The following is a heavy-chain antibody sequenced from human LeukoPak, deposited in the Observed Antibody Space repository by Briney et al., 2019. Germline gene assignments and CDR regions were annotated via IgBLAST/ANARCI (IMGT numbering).Heavy chain of an antibody. V-gene: IGHV1-2*02. J-gene: IGHJ3*02. CDR3: ARDYYDSSGFGAFDI. CDR1: GYTFTDYS. D-gene: IGHD3-22*01. CDR2: INPNSGGT. Sequence: GASVRVSCKASGYTFTDYSVHWVRQAPGQGLEWMGWINPNSGGTNYAQKFQGRVTMTRDTSISTAYMELSRLRSDDTAVYYCARDYYDSSGFGAFDIWGQGTMVTVSS.